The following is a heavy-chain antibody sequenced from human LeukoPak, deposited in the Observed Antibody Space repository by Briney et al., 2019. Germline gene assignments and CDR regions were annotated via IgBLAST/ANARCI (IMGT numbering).Heavy chain of an antibody. CDR2: IIPIFGTA. CDR3: ARLGAAAGYYMDV. Sequence: GASVKVSCKASGGTFSSYAISWVRQAPGQGLEWMGGIIPIFGTANYAQKFQGRVTITTDESTSTAYMGLSSLRSEDTAVYYCARLGAAAGYYMDVWGKGTTVTVSS. V-gene: IGHV1-69*05. J-gene: IGHJ6*03. D-gene: IGHD6-13*01. CDR1: GGTFSSYA.